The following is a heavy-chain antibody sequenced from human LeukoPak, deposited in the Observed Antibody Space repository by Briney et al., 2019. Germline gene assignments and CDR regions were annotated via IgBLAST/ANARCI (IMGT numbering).Heavy chain of an antibody. CDR3: ARDCERGYSYGLC. Sequence: GGSLRLSCAASGFTFSSYEMNWVRQAPGKGLEWVSYISSSGSTIYYADSVKGRFTISRDNAKNSVYLQMNSLRAEDTAVYYCARDCERGYSYGLCWGQGTLVTVSS. J-gene: IGHJ4*02. D-gene: IGHD5-18*01. CDR1: GFTFSSYE. V-gene: IGHV3-48*03. CDR2: ISSSGSTI.